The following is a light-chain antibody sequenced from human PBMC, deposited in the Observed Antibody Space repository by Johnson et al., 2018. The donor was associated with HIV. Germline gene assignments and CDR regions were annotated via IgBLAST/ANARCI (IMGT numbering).Light chain of an antibody. CDR2: ENN. CDR1: SSNIGNNY. Sequence: QSVLTQPPSVSAAPGQKVTISCSGSSSNIGNNYVSWYQQLPGTAPKLLICENNKRPSGIPDRFSGSKSGTSATLGITGLKTGDEADYYCGTWDSSLSAHVFGTGTKVTVL. V-gene: IGLV1-51*02. CDR3: GTWDSSLSAHV. J-gene: IGLJ1*01.